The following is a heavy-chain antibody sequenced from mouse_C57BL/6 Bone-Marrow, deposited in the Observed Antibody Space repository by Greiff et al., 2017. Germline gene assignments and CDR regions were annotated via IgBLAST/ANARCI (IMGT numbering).Heavy chain of an antibody. J-gene: IGHJ2*01. CDR1: GYTFTSYW. Sequence: VQLQQPGAELVMPGASVKLSCKASGYTFTSYWMPWVKQRPGQGLEWIGEIDPSDSYTNYNQKFKGKSTLTVDKSSSTAYMQLSSLTSEDSAVYYCAREGNWEVGFDYWGQGTTLTVSS. D-gene: IGHD4-1*01. CDR3: AREGNWEVGFDY. V-gene: IGHV1-69*01. CDR2: IDPSDSYT.